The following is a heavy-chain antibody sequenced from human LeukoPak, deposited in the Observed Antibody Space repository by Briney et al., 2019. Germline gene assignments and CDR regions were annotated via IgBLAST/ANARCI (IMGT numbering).Heavy chain of an antibody. D-gene: IGHD3-22*01. V-gene: IGHV3-9*01. J-gene: IGHJ1*01. CDR2: ISWNSYSR. Sequence: ISWNSYSRGYADSVKGRVTISRDNAKIYLYLQMNSLRAEDTALCYSAQDLSGYAEYFQYWGEGTMVTVSS. CDR3: AQDLSGYAEYFQY.